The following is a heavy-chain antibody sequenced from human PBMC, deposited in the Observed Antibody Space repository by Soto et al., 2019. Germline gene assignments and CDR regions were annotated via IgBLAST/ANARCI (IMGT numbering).Heavy chain of an antibody. J-gene: IGHJ5*02. CDR2: IWYDGSNK. V-gene: IGHV3-33*01. Sequence: GGSLRLSCAASGFTFSSYGMHWVRQAPGKGLEWVAVIWYDGSNKYYADSVKGRFTISRDNSKNTLYLQMNSLRAEDTAVYYCARSGDRATYEFDTWGQGNLVTISS. D-gene: IGHD2-21*02. CDR1: GFTFSSYG. CDR3: ARSGDRATYEFDT.